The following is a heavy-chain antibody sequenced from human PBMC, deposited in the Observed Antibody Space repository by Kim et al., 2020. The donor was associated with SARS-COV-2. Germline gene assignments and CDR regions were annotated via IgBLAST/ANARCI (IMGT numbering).Heavy chain of an antibody. D-gene: IGHD3-9*01. CDR3: ARDGAEYDILTGYYPHFGY. Sequence: GQFTISRDNSKTTLYLQMNSLRAEDTAVYYCARDGAEYDILTGYYPHFGYWGQGTLVTVSS. J-gene: IGHJ4*02. V-gene: IGHV3-30*07.